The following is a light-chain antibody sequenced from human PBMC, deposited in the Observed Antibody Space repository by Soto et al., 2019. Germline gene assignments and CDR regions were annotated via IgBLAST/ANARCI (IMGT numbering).Light chain of an antibody. V-gene: IGKV3-20*01. Sequence: IVLTQSPGTLSLSPGERATLSCRAGQSVSSSYLAWYQQKPGQAPRLLIYGASSRATGIPDRFSGSGSGTDFTLTISRLEPEDFAVYYCQQYGSSPPWTFGQGTKVDVK. J-gene: IGKJ1*01. CDR2: GAS. CDR3: QQYGSSPPWT. CDR1: QSVSSSY.